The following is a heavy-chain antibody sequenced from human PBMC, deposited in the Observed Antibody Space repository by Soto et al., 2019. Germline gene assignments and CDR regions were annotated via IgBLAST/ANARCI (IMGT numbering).Heavy chain of an antibody. Sequence: EVQLGESGGGLVQPGGSLRLSCAASGFTFDDYAIHWVRQTPGKGLEWVSGISWNGAATGYADSVKGRFTISRDNAKNALYLLMNSLRNEDTAIYYCANLPLYGSGFDCWGQGTLVSVSS. D-gene: IGHD3-10*01. J-gene: IGHJ4*02. V-gene: IGHV3-9*01. CDR2: ISWNGAAT. CDR1: GFTFDDYA. CDR3: ANLPLYGSGFDC.